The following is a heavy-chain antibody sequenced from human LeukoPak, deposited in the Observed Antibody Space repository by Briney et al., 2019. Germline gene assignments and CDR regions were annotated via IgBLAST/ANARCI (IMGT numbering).Heavy chain of an antibody. V-gene: IGHV1-2*06. D-gene: IGHD5-24*01. Sequence: ASVKVSCKASGYTFIGYHLHWVRQAPGQGLEWMGRINPNSGGTNYAQMFEGRVTMTRGTSISAANMELSRLRSDDTAVYYCARARDGFSSAYYYYGLDVWGQGTTVTVSS. CDR3: ARARDGFSSAYYYYGLDV. J-gene: IGHJ6*02. CDR1: GYTFIGYH. CDR2: INPNSGGT.